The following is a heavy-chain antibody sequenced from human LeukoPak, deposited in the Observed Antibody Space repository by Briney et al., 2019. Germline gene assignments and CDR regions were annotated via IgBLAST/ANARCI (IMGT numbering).Heavy chain of an antibody. J-gene: IGHJ4*02. Sequence: GGSLRLSCAASGFAFDDYAMHWVRQAPGKGLEWVSGLSWNSGSIDYADSVRGRFTISRDNAKNSLYLQMNSLRAEDTAFYYCAKGLDSGGGPTIDYWGQGTLVTVSS. CDR2: LSWNSGSI. CDR1: GFAFDDYA. V-gene: IGHV3-9*01. D-gene: IGHD1-26*01. CDR3: AKGLDSGGGPTIDY.